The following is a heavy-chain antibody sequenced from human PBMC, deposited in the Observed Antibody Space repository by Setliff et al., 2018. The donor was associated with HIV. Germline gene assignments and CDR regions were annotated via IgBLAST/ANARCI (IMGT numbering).Heavy chain of an antibody. Sequence: SVKVSCKASGGTFSSYAISWVRQAPGQGLEWMGGIIPIFGTANYAQKFQGRVTITTDESTSTAYMELSSLRSEDTAVYYCARVGYYDSSGYGGAFDIWGQGTMVTVPS. J-gene: IGHJ3*02. D-gene: IGHD3-22*01. CDR1: GGTFSSYA. V-gene: IGHV1-69*05. CDR2: IIPIFGTA. CDR3: ARVGYYDSSGYGGAFDI.